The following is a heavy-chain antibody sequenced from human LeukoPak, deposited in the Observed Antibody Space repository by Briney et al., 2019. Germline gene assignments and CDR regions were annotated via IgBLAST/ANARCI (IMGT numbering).Heavy chain of an antibody. CDR3: AREAVYGSGDRYFDY. CDR2: IYYSGST. J-gene: IGHJ4*02. D-gene: IGHD3-10*01. V-gene: IGHV4-39*07. Sequence: SETLSLTCTVSGGSISSSSYYWGWIRQPPGKGLEWIGSIYYSGSTYYNPSLKSRVTISVDTSKNQFSLKLSSVTAADTAVYYCAREAVYGSGDRYFDYWGQGTLVTVSS. CDR1: GGSISSSSYY.